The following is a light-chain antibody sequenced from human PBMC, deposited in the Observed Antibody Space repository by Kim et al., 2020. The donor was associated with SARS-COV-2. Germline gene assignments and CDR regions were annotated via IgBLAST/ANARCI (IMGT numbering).Light chain of an antibody. CDR2: DVT. CDR3: SSYASGDTWV. Sequence: YDYVSWYQQHPGKTPKLMIYDVTKRPSGVSNRFSASKSGDTASLAISGLQSEDEADYYCSSYASGDTWVFGGGTQLTVL. V-gene: IGLV2-14*03. J-gene: IGLJ3*02. CDR1: YDY.